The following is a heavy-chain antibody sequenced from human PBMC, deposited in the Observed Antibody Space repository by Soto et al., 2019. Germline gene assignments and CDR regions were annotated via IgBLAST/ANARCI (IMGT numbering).Heavy chain of an antibody. CDR2: ISGGLSYI. CDR3: ARGENRAAAVDY. Sequence: GGSLRLSCAASGFTFSDSYMIWIRQAPGKGLEWDSYISGGLSYINYADSVKGRFTISRDNAKNALYVQMNSLRVEDTAVYYCARGENRAAAVDYWRQRTQVTVFS. CDR1: GFTFSDSY. D-gene: IGHD2-2*01. V-gene: IGHV3-11*06. J-gene: IGHJ4*02.